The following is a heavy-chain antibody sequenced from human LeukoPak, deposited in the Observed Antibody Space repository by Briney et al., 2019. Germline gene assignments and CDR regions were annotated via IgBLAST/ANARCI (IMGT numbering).Heavy chain of an antibody. Sequence: PGGSLRLSCAASGFTFSSYWMSWVRQAPGKGLEWVANIKQDGSEKYYVDSVKGRFTISRDNAKNSLYLQMNSLRAEDTAVYYCAREATDGRGAFDIWGQGTMVTVSS. CDR3: AREATDGRGAFDI. CDR2: IKQDGSEK. D-gene: IGHD5-24*01. CDR1: GFTFSSYW. J-gene: IGHJ3*02. V-gene: IGHV3-7*01.